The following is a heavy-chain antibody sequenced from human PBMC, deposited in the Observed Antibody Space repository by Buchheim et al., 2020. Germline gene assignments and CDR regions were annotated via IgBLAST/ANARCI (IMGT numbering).Heavy chain of an antibody. V-gene: IGHV3-48*01. CDR3: ARAPHDYSNYVAY. D-gene: IGHD4-11*01. J-gene: IGHJ4*02. CDR1: GFTFSSYS. Sequence: EVQLVESGGGLVQPGGSLRLSCAASGFTFSSYSMNWVRQAPGKGLEWVSYISSSSTIYYADSVKGRFTIYRDNAKNSLYLQMNSLRAEDTAVYYCARAPHDYSNYVAYWGQGTL. CDR2: ISSSSTI.